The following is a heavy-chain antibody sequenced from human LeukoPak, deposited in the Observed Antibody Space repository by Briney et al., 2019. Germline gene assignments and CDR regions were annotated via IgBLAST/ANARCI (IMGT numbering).Heavy chain of an antibody. V-gene: IGHV4-31*11. CDR1: GGSFSGYY. D-gene: IGHD4-17*01. Sequence: SETLSLTCAVYGGSFSGYYWSWIRQHPGKGLEWMGYIFYTGRVSYNPSLKSRITISVDSTRNHFSLEVSSVTAADTAVYYCARAQSQYGDPYYFDYWGQGTLVIVSS. CDR3: ARAQSQYGDPYYFDY. J-gene: IGHJ4*02. CDR2: IFYTGRV.